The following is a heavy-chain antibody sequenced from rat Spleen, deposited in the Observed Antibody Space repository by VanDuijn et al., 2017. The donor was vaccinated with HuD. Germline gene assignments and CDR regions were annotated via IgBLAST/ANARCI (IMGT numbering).Heavy chain of an antibody. V-gene: IGHV5-17*01. CDR3: ATCIIRGTGFDY. J-gene: IGHJ2*01. CDR2: IVYDGSNT. D-gene: IGHD4-3*01. CDR1: GFTFSDYA. Sequence: EVQLVESGGGLVQPGRSLKLSCAVSGFTFSDYAMAWVRQAPKKGLEWVATIVYDGSNTYYRDSVKGRFTISRDNAKSTLYLQMDSLRSEDTATYYCATCIIRGTGFDYWGQGVMVTVSS.